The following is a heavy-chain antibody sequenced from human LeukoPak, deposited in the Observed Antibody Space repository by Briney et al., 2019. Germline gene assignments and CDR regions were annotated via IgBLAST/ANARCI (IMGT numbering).Heavy chain of an antibody. J-gene: IGHJ6*03. D-gene: IGHD5-18*01. CDR1: GFTFSSYA. CDR3: AKGSESGYSYGYSYYYYMDV. Sequence: PGGSLRLSCAASGFTFSSYAMHWVRQAPGKGLEWVAVIAYDGSHIYYADSVKGRFTISRDNSKNTLYLQMNSLRAEDTAVYYCAKGSESGYSYGYSYYYYMDVWGKGTTVTVSS. V-gene: IGHV3-30*04. CDR2: IAYDGSHI.